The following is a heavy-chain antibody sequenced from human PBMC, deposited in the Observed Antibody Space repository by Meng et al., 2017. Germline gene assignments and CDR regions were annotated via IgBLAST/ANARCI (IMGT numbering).Heavy chain of an antibody. V-gene: IGHV3-11*01. CDR2: ISSSGSTI. Sequence: GESLKISCAASGFTFSDYYMSWIRQAPGKGLEWVSYISSSGSTIYYADSVKGRFTISRDNAKNSLYLQMNSLRAEDTAVYYCARYGTTVTTRPGMDVWGQGTTVTVSS. D-gene: IGHD4-17*01. CDR1: GFTFSDYY. J-gene: IGHJ6*02. CDR3: ARYGTTVTTRPGMDV.